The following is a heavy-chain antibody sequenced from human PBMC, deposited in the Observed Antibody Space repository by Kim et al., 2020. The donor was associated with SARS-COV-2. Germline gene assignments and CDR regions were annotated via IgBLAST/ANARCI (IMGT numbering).Heavy chain of an antibody. CDR3: ARDLLYESSGYRPFDH. Sequence: DSVKGRFTISRDNDKNLVYVQMKRLRAEDTAVYYCARDLLYESSGYRPFDHWGQGTQVTVSS. J-gene: IGHJ4*02. D-gene: IGHD3-22*01. V-gene: IGHV3-11*05.